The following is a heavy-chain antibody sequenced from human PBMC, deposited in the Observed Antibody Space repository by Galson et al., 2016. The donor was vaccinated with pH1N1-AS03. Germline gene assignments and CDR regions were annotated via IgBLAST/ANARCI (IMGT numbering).Heavy chain of an antibody. CDR2: ISHSGNTT. D-gene: IGHD2-15*01. V-gene: IGHV3-23*01. CDR3: TKAEGQQRPPRY. J-gene: IGHJ4*02. Sequence: SLRLSCAASGFTFSKYAMSWVRQSPGKGLEWVSSISHSGNTTYYADSAKGRFTISRDNGRNTLDLQMNSLRAEDAALYYCTKAEGQQRPPRYWGQGTLVTVSP. CDR1: GFTFSKYA.